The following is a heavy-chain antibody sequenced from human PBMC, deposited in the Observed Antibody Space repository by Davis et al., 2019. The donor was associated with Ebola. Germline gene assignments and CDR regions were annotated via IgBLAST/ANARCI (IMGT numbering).Heavy chain of an antibody. Sequence: SLKISCAASGFTFSSYWMSWVRQAPGKGLEWVSGISWNSGSIGYADSVKGRFTISRDNAKNSLYLQMNSLRAEDTALYYCAKRSVFDYYFDYWGQGTLVTVSS. V-gene: IGHV3-9*01. CDR1: GFTFSSYW. CDR2: ISWNSGSI. CDR3: AKRSVFDYYFDY. J-gene: IGHJ4*02. D-gene: IGHD5/OR15-5a*01.